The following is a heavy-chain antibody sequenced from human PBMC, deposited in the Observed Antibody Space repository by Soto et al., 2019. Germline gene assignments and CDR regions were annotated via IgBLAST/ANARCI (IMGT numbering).Heavy chain of an antibody. D-gene: IGHD1-7*01. V-gene: IGHV3-73*02. CDR1: GFTFSRST. CDR2: IRGKANSYTT. Sequence: EVQLVESGGGLVQPGGSLKLSCAASGFTFSRSTMHWVRQASGKGLEWVGRIRGKANSYTTAYAASVKGRFSVSRDDSKNTAYLQMMSLKTEDKAVYFCTRSVTGITAHFDYWGQGTLVTVSS. J-gene: IGHJ4*02. CDR3: TRSVTGITAHFDY.